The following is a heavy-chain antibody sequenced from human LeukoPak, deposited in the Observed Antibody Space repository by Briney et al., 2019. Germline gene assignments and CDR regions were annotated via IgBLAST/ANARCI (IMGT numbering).Heavy chain of an antibody. J-gene: IGHJ4*02. CDR1: GFTFSSYG. CDR3: AKGSYYDSSGSFYFDY. V-gene: IGHV3-30*18. D-gene: IGHD3-22*01. CDR2: ISYDGSNK. Sequence: GGSLRLSCAASGFTFSSYGMHWVRQALGKGLEWVAVISYDGSNKYYADSVKGRFTISRDNSKNTLYVQVNSLGTEDTAAYYCAKGSYYDSSGSFYFDYWGQGTLVTVSS.